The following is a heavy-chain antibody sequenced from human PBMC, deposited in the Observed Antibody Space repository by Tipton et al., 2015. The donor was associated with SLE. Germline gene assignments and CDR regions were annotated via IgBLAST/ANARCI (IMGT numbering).Heavy chain of an antibody. CDR3: ARASSYWDYGEGDWYFDL. CDR2: IYYSGST. D-gene: IGHD4-17*01. Sequence: LSLTCTVSGGSISSGGYYWSWIRQHPGKGLEWIGYIYYSGSTYYNPSLKSRVTISVDTSKNQFSLKLSSVTAADTAVYYCARASSYWDYGEGDWYFDLWGRGTLVTVSS. CDR1: GGSISSGGYY. V-gene: IGHV4-31*03. J-gene: IGHJ2*01.